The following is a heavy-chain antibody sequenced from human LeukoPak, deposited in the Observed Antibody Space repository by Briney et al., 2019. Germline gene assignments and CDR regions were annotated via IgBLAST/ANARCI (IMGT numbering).Heavy chain of an antibody. D-gene: IGHD3-10*01. V-gene: IGHV4-59*01. J-gene: IGHJ5*02. CDR3: VRGRAWFDP. CDR1: GGSISSYY. Sequence: SETLSLTCTVSGGSISSYYWSWIRQPPGKGLEWIGYIYYSGNTNYNSSLESRVTISVDTSKNQFPLRLNSVTAADTAVYYCVRGRAWFDPWGQGTLVTVSS. CDR2: IYYSGNT.